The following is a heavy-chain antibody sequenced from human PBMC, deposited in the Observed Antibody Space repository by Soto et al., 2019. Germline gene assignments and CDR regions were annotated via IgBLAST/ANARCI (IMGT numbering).Heavy chain of an antibody. J-gene: IGHJ4*02. CDR2: ISSSVYSA. D-gene: IGHD2-21*02. V-gene: IGHV3-23*01. CDR1: GFTYNNYA. Sequence: EVQLLESGGALVQPGVSLSLSCAASGFTYNNYAMGWVRQAPGKGLEWVSAISSSVYSAYYADYVKGRFTISRDNSRNTMFLQMNKFSAEDTSVYYCAKGSVVVAAKFDSWGQGTQVTVSS. CDR3: AKGSVVVAAKFDS.